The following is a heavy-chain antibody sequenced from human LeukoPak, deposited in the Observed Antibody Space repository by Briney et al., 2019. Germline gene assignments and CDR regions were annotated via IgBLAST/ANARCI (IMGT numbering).Heavy chain of an antibody. D-gene: IGHD6-13*01. CDR3: ARDRTDIAAADAFDI. CDR2: IRGDNGNT. Sequence: WASVKVSCKASGYTFSNYGISWVRQAPGQGLEWVGWIRGDNGNTNYAQKLQGRVTMTTDTSTSTAYMELRSLGSDETAVYYCARDRTDIAAADAFDIWGQGTMVTVSS. J-gene: IGHJ3*02. CDR1: GYTFSNYG. V-gene: IGHV1-18*01.